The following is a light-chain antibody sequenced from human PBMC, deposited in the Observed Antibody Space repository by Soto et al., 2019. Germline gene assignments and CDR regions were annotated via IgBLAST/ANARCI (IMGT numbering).Light chain of an antibody. V-gene: IGLV1-36*01. CDR1: SSNIGNNA. Sequence: QPVLTQPPSVSEAPRQRVTISCSGSSSNIGNNAVNWYRQLPGKAPKLLIYRDDLLPSGVSDRFSGSKSGTSASLAISGLQSEDEADYYCAAWDDSLNAWVFGGGTKVTVL. CDR3: AAWDDSLNAWV. J-gene: IGLJ3*02. CDR2: RDD.